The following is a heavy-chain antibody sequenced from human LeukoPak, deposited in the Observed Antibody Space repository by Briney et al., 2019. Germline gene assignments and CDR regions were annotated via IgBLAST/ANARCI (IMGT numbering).Heavy chain of an antibody. V-gene: IGHV3-49*04. Sequence: GGSLRLSCTASGFTFGDYAMSWVRQAPGKGLEWAGFIRSKAYGGTTEYAASVKGRFTISRDDSKSIAYLQMNSLKTEDTAVYYCTSHLVVVALFDYWGQGTLVTVSS. CDR3: TSHLVVVALFDY. CDR1: GFTFGDYA. D-gene: IGHD3-22*01. J-gene: IGHJ4*02. CDR2: IRSKAYGGTT.